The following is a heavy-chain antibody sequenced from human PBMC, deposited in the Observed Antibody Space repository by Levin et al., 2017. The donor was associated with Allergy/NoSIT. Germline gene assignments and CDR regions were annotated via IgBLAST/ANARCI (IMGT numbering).Heavy chain of an antibody. Sequence: LSLTCAASGFPFSGSAMHWVRQASGKGLEWVGRIRSKANSYATAYAASVKGRFTISRDDSKNTAYLQMNSLKTEDTAVYYCTRQIDCSSTSCQGDYWGQGTLVTVSS. CDR3: TRQIDCSSTSCQGDY. V-gene: IGHV3-73*01. CDR2: IRSKANSYAT. CDR1: GFPFSGSA. J-gene: IGHJ4*02. D-gene: IGHD2-2*01.